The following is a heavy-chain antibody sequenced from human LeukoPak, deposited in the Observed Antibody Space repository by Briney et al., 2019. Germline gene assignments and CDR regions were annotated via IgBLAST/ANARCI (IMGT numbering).Heavy chain of an antibody. CDR2: IYYSGST. CDR3: ARDSYGSDADY. V-gene: IGHV4-59*01. Sequence: TPSETLSLTCTVSGGSISSYYWSWIRQPPGKGLEWIGYIYYSGSTNYNPSLKSRVTISVDTSRNQFSLKLSSVTAADTAVYYCARDSYGSDADYWGQGTLVTVSS. J-gene: IGHJ4*02. CDR1: GGSISSYY. D-gene: IGHD3-10*01.